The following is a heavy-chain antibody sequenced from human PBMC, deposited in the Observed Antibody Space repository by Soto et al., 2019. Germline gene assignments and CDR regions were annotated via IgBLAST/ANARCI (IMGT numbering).Heavy chain of an antibody. CDR1: GGSISSYY. CDR2: IYYSGST. J-gene: IGHJ4*02. V-gene: IGHV4-59*01. D-gene: IGHD4-17*01. Sequence: TLSLTCTVSGGSISSYYWSWIRQPPGKGLEWIGYIYYSGSTNYNPSLKSRVTISVDTSKNQFSLKLSSVTAADTAVYYCARVYGDYVLDYWGQGTLVTVSS. CDR3: ARVYGDYVLDY.